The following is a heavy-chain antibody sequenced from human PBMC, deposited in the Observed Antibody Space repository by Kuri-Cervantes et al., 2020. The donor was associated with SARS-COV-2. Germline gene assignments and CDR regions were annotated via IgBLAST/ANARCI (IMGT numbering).Heavy chain of an antibody. D-gene: IGHD3-16*01. J-gene: IGHJ4*02. CDR2: VNPNSGGT. CDR1: GYTFTGYY. V-gene: IGHV1-2*02. Sequence: ASVKVSCKASGYTFTGYYMHWVRQAPGQGLEWMGWVNPNSGGTNYAQKFQGRVTMTRDTSISTAYMELSRLRSDDTAGYCGAGGVGGGGGVDYWGQGTLVTVSS. CDR3: AGGVGGGGGVDY.